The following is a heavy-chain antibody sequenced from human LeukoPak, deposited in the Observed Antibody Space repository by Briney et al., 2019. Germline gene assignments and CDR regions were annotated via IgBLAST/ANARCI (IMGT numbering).Heavy chain of an antibody. D-gene: IGHD3-9*01. CDR3: ARLTKGRFFDYFFDF. J-gene: IGHJ4*02. Sequence: PSETLSLTCTVSGVSVSGTNFCWGWVRQPPGKGLEWIGNTYYSGTTSSNPSLNSRVSVSVDTSTNPFSLKMTSVTAADTAVYYCARLTKGRFFDYFFDFWGQGALVTVSS. CDR2: TYYSGTT. V-gene: IGHV4-39*01. CDR1: GVSVSGTNFC.